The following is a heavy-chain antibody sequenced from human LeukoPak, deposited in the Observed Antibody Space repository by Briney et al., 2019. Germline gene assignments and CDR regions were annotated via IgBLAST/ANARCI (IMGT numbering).Heavy chain of an antibody. D-gene: IGHD4-17*01. J-gene: IGHJ4*02. CDR3: ARVKGDYCVDY. V-gene: IGHV3-11*06. CDR1: GFTFSVSY. Sequence: GGSLRLSCAASGFTFSVSYMSWIRQAPGKGLEWVSSISSRTSSHTKSADSVKGRFTISRDNAKNSLYLQMNSLRAEDTAVYYCARVKGDYCVDYWGQGTVVTVSS. CDR2: ISSRTSSHT.